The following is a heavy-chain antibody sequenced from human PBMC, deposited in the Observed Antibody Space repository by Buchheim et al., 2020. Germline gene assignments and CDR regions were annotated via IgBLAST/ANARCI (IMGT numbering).Heavy chain of an antibody. Sequence: EVQLVESGGGLVQPGGSLRLSCAASGFTFSPYWMSWVRQAPGKGLEWVANIKQDGSEKYYVGSVKGRFTISRDNAKNSLYLQMNSLRAEDTAVYYCAGGRYYGSGSPFDYWGQGTL. CDR3: AGGRYYGSGSPFDY. CDR2: IKQDGSEK. J-gene: IGHJ4*02. D-gene: IGHD3-10*01. V-gene: IGHV3-7*03. CDR1: GFTFSPYW.